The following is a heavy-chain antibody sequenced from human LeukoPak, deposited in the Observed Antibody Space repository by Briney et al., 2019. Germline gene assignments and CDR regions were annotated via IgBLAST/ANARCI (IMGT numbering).Heavy chain of an antibody. CDR2: IKQDGSEK. Sequence: GGSLRLSCAASGFTFSSYWMSWVRQAPGKGLEWVANIKQDGSEKYYVDSVKGRFTISRGNAKNSLYLQMNSLRAEDTAVYYCARDSSGWYQFGDYWGQGTLVTVSS. CDR1: GFTFSSYW. D-gene: IGHD6-19*01. J-gene: IGHJ4*02. V-gene: IGHV3-7*01. CDR3: ARDSSGWYQFGDY.